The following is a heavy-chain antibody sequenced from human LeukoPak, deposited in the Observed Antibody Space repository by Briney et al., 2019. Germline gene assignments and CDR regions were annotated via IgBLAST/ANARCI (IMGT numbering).Heavy chain of an antibody. D-gene: IGHD6-13*01. CDR3: ASHPYRSRWYIF. V-gene: IGHV3-7*01. CDR2: IKQDGNEK. J-gene: IGHJ4*02. Sequence: GGSLRLSCAASEFSLSGYWMSWVRQAPGKGLEWVANIKQDGNEKYYVDSVRGRFTISRDNAKNSLYLQMNGLRGDDTAVYYYASHPYRSRWYIFWGQGTLVSVSS. CDR1: EFSLSGYW.